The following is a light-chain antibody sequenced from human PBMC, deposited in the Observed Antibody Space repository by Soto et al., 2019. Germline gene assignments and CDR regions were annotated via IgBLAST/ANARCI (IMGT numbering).Light chain of an antibody. CDR1: SSDVGGYNY. J-gene: IGLJ2*01. CDR2: EVS. Sequence: QSALTQPASVSGSPGQSITISCTGTSSDVGGYNYVSWYQQHPGKAPKLTIYEVSNRPSGVSNRFSGSKSGNTASLTISGLQAEDEADYYCSSFTISRNTVIFGGGTKLTVL. CDR3: SSFTISRNTVI. V-gene: IGLV2-14*01.